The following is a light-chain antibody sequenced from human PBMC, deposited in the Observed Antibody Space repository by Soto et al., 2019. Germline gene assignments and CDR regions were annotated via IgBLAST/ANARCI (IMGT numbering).Light chain of an antibody. CDR1: QSLTTRY. Sequence: EIVLTQSPGTLSLSPGETATLSCRASQSLTTRYLAWYQQKPGQAPRLLIYAASTRATGTPDRFSGSGSGTDFTLTIISLEPEDCAVYFCQQYASSVVYTFGQGTKLEIK. J-gene: IGKJ2*01. V-gene: IGKV3-20*01. CDR2: AAS. CDR3: QQYASSVVYT.